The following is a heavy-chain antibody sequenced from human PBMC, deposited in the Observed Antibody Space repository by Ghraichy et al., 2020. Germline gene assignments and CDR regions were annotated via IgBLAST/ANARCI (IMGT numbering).Heavy chain of an antibody. V-gene: IGHV3-48*02. J-gene: IGHJ6*02. CDR3: ASDLSSPYYGMDV. Sequence: GGSLRLSCAVSGITFDRHDMARVRQAPGKGLEWISYIRSSSLTICYADSVKGRFTISRDNAKNSLFLQMDSLRDEDTAVYSCASDLSSPYYGMDVWGQGTTVTVSS. CDR2: IRSSSLTI. CDR1: GITFDRHD.